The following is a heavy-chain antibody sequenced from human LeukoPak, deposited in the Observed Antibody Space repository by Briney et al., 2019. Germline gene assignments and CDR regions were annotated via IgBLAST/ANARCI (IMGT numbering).Heavy chain of an antibody. J-gene: IGHJ1*01. CDR3: ARERALFSQPSEYFQH. CDR1: GDSINAFY. V-gene: IGHV4-4*08. Sequence: SETLSLTCTVSGDSINAFYWSWIRQPPGKGLEWIGYISNGGSSGSTNYNPSLKSRVTISVDTSKNQFSLKLSSVTAADTAVYYCARERALFSQPSEYFQHWGQGTLVTVSS. CDR2: ISNGGSSGST.